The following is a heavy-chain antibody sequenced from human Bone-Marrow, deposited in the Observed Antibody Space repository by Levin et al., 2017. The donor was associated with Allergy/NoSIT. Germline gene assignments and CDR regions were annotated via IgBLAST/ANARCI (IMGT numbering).Heavy chain of an antibody. J-gene: IGHJ4*02. CDR3: ARATYLGGSRI. CDR2: NSIYNGNT. D-gene: IGHD6-13*01. CDR1: GYGASNYG. Sequence: VASVKVSCKMSGYGASNYGITWVRQAPGQGLEWMGWNSIYNGNTDYAQKFQGRVTMTTDRSTNTAYMELRNLRSDDTAVYFCARATYLGGSRIWGQGTLVTVSS. V-gene: IGHV1-18*01.